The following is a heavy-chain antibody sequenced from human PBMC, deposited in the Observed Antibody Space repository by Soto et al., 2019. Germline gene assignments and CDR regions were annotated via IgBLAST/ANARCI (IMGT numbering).Heavy chain of an antibody. CDR3: AVLVGATSSDY. CDR2: INSASGGT. V-gene: IGHV1-2*02. D-gene: IGHD1-26*01. CDR1: GYTFTSYG. J-gene: IGHJ4*02. Sequence: GASVKVSCKASGYTFTSYGISWVRQAPGQGLEWMGWINSASGGTNYAQKFQGRVTMTSDTSITTAYMELSSLTSDDTAVYYCAVLVGATSSDYWGPGTLVTVSS.